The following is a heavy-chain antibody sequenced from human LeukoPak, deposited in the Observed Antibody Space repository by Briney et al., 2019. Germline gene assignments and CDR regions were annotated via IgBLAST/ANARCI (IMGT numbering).Heavy chain of an antibody. D-gene: IGHD1-1*01. CDR1: GGSISSGSYY. V-gene: IGHV4-61*02. CDR2: IYTSGST. J-gene: IGHJ4*02. CDR3: ASTWKGTTGTTSLGY. Sequence: SETLSLTCTVSGGSISSGSYYWSWIRQPAGKGLEWIGRIYTSGSTNYNPSLKSRVTISVDTSKNQFSLKLSSVTAADTAVYYCASTWKGTTGTTSLGYWGQGTLVTVSS.